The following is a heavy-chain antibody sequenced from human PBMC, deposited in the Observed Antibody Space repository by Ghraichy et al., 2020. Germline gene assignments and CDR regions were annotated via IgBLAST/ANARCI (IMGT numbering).Heavy chain of an antibody. J-gene: IGHJ2*01. D-gene: IGHD4-11*01. CDR3: AKIAVIANWYFDL. CDR2: ISASGGFT. Sequence: GGSLRLSCAVSGFTFSSHGMTWVRQSPGKGLEWISSISASGGFTDHADSVKGRFTISRDNSKNTLYLQMNGLRGEDTAVYSCAKIAVIANWYFDLWGRGTMVTVSA. CDR1: GFTFSSHG. V-gene: IGHV3-23*01.